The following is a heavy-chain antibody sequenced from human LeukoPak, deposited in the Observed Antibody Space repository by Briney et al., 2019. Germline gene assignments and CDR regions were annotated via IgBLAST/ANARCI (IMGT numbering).Heavy chain of an antibody. CDR1: GFTFSSYA. V-gene: IGHV3-48*01. CDR2: IHSSSSTI. J-gene: IGHJ4*02. CDR3: ARVVQDVTGADY. D-gene: IGHD2-8*02. Sequence: GGSLRLSCAASGFTFSSYAMSWVRQAPGKGLEWLSYIHSSSSTIYYADSVRGRFTISRDNAKNSLYLQMNSLRAEDTAVYYCARVVQDVTGADYWGQGTLVTVSS.